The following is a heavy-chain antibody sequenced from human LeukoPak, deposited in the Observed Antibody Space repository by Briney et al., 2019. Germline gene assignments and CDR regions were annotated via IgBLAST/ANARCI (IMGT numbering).Heavy chain of an antibody. CDR1: GYTFTSHG. J-gene: IGHJ3*02. Sequence: ASVKVSCKASGYTFTSHGISWVRQAPGQGLEWMGWISAYNGNTNYAQKLQGRVTMTTDTSTSTAYMELRSLRSDDTAVYYCARAAPQLRFYAFDIWGQGTMVTVSS. CDR3: ARAAPQLRFYAFDI. CDR2: ISAYNGNT. V-gene: IGHV1-18*01. D-gene: IGHD3-3*01.